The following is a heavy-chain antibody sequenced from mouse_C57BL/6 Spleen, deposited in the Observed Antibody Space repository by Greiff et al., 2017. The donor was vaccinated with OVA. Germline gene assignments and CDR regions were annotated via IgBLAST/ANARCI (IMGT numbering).Heavy chain of an antibody. V-gene: IGHV5-17*01. J-gene: IGHJ3*01. CDR2: ISSGSSSF. CDR3: AREVPPFAY. CDR1: GFTFSDYG. D-gene: IGHD6-1*01. Sequence: EVQVVESGGGLVKPGGSLKLSCAASGFTFSDYGMHWVRQAPETGLEWVAYISSGSSSFYYADTVKGRFTISRDNAKNTLFLQMTSLRSEDTAMYYCAREVPPFAYWGQGTLVTVSA.